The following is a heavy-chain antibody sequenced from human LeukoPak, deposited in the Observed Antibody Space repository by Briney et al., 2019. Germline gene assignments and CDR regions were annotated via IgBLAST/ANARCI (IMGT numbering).Heavy chain of an antibody. CDR3: ARHNSGSIVVVTGWFDP. V-gene: IGHV4-39*01. D-gene: IGHD3-22*01. CDR2: IYYSGNT. J-gene: IGHJ5*02. CDR1: GGSISSSSYY. Sequence: SETLSLTCTVSGGSISSSSYYWGWIRQPPGKGLEWIGSIYYSGNTYYNPSLKSRVTISVDTSKNQFSLKLSSVTAADTAVYYCARHNSGSIVVVTGWFDPWGQGTLVTVSS.